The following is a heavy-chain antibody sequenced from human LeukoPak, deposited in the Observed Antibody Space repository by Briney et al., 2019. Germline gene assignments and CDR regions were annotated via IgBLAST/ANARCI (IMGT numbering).Heavy chain of an antibody. CDR1: GFTVSSNY. CDR2: IYSGGST. Sequence: GGSLRLSCAASGFTVSSNYMSWVRQAPGKGLEWVSVIYSGGSTYYADSVKGRFTISRDNSRNTLYLQMNSLRAEDTAVYYCVTSIRYCSGGSCIDYWGQGTLVTVSS. D-gene: IGHD2-15*01. V-gene: IGHV3-53*01. CDR3: VTSIRYCSGGSCIDY. J-gene: IGHJ4*02.